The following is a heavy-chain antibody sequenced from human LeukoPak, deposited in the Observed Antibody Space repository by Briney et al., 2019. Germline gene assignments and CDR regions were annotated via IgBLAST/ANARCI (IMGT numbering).Heavy chain of an antibody. J-gene: IGHJ6*02. CDR1: GLTFSSYG. V-gene: IGHV3-30*18. D-gene: IGHD3-10*01. CDR3: AKGYYGSGSYYLNYYYGMDV. Sequence: GGSLRLSCAASGLTFSSYGMHWVRQAPGKGLEWVAVISYDGSNKYYADSVKGRFTISRDNSKNTLYLQMNSLRAEDTAVYYCAKGYYGSGSYYLNYYYGMDVWGQGTTVTVSS. CDR2: ISYDGSNK.